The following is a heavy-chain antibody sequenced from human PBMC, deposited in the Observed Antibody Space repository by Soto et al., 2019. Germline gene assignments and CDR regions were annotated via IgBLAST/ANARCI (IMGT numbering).Heavy chain of an antibody. CDR2: VYYSGDT. CDR3: ARLAPDSSGWYGFEH. J-gene: IGHJ4*02. V-gene: IGHV4-4*02. D-gene: IGHD6-19*01. CDR1: GDSISSSNW. Sequence: QVQLQESGPGLVKPSGTLSLTCVVSGDSISSSNWWHWVRQPPGKGLEWIGEVYYSGDTNYNPSLKGRLTISRDKSKRQFPLNLTSVTAEATAVYYCARLAPDSSGWYGFEHWGQGTPVTGS.